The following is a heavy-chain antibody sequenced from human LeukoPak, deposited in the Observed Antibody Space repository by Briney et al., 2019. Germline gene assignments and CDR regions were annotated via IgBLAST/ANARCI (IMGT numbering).Heavy chain of an antibody. CDR2: ISDRGGDT. D-gene: IGHD2-15*01. CDR1: GFTFGNHA. Sequence: PGGSLRLSCAASGFTFGNHAMGWVRQTPEKGLEWVSAISDRGGDTYYTDSVKGRFTISRDNAKNTLYLQMSSLRADDTAVCYCAKGSPLVRLTDYWGQGTLVTVSS. V-gene: IGHV3-23*01. CDR3: AKGSPLVRLTDY. J-gene: IGHJ4*02.